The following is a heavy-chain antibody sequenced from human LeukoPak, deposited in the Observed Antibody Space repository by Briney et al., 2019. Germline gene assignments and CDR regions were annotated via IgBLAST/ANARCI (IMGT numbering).Heavy chain of an antibody. J-gene: IGHJ3*01. D-gene: IGHD2-21*02. CDR1: GYTFIGYL. CDR3: AREFIDVVVTPDGFDV. V-gene: IGHV1-2*02. CDR2: INPSSGGT. Sequence: ASVKDSCKASGYTFIGYLMNWVRQAPGQGVGWRGWINPSSGGTYYEPNVEGRVTITRDTSINTAYMEMSRMKSDNTAVYYCAREFIDVVVTPDGFDVWGQGTLVTVSS.